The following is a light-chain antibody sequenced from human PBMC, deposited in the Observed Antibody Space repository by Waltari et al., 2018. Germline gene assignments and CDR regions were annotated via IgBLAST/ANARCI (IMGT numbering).Light chain of an antibody. CDR1: QSVSRS. Sequence: EIVLTQSPGTLSSSPGESATLSCRPSQSVSRSLAWYQQKPGQAPRLLIFDASSRATGIPDRFSGSGSWTDFSLTISRLEPEDFAVYYCQKYVSLPATFGQGTKVEI. J-gene: IGKJ1*01. CDR2: DAS. V-gene: IGKV3-20*01. CDR3: QKYVSLPAT.